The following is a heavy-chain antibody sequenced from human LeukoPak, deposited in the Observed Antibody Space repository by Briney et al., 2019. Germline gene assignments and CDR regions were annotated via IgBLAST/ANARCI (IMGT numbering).Heavy chain of an antibody. CDR3: AREGRYYYDSSGYYATPYFDY. D-gene: IGHD3-22*01. V-gene: IGHV4-61*02. J-gene: IGHJ4*02. CDR2: IYTSGST. CDR1: GGSISSGSYY. Sequence: SQTLSLTCTVSGGSISSGSYYWSWIRQPAGKGLEWIGRIYTSGSTNYNPSPKSRVTISVDTSKNQFSLKLSSVTAADTAVYYCAREGRYYYDSSGYYATPYFDYWGQGTLVTVSS.